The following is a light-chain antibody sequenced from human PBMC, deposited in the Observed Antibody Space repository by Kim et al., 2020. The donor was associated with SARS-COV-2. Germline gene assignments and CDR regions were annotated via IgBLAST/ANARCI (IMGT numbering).Light chain of an antibody. V-gene: IGLV1-47*01. Sequence: PGQKVTISCSGSSSNIGNAFVFWYQQSPGTAPKLLIYRNNQRPSGVPDRFSGSKSGTSASLAISGLRSEDEADYYCAAWDDSRSWVFGGGTQLTVL. CDR2: RNN. CDR3: AAWDDSRSWV. J-gene: IGLJ3*02. CDR1: SSNIGNAF.